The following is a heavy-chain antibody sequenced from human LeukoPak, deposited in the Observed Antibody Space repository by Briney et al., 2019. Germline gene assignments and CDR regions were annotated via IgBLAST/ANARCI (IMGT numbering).Heavy chain of an antibody. V-gene: IGHV3-23*01. D-gene: IGHD1/OR15-1a*01. CDR1: GFTFSTYP. Sequence: GGSLRISCAASGFTFSTYPKSWVRQAPGTGLEWVSLISGNGAYTYYTDSVKGRFTISRDNSKNTLYLQMNSLRADDTAIYYCARERVTTTAFDYWGQGTLVTVSS. CDR2: ISGNGAYT. CDR3: ARERVTTTAFDY. J-gene: IGHJ4*02.